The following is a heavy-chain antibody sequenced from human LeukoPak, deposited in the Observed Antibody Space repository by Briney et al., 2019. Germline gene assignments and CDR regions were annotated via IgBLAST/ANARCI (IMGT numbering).Heavy chain of an antibody. Sequence: PGGSLRLSCAASGFTFSSYAMSWVRQAPGKGLEWVSGISGSGGSTYYADSVEGRFTISRDNSKNTLYLQMNSLRAEDTAVYYCAKTRAYYYDSSGYPDYWGQGTLVTVSS. CDR2: ISGSGGST. D-gene: IGHD3-22*01. CDR1: GFTFSSYA. J-gene: IGHJ4*02. CDR3: AKTRAYYYDSSGYPDY. V-gene: IGHV3-23*01.